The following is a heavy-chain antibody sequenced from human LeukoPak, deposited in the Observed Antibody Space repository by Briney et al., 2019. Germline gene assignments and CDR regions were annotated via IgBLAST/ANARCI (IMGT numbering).Heavy chain of an antibody. CDR2: INSDGSST. V-gene: IGHV3-74*01. Sequence: GGSLRLSCAASGLTFSSYWIHWVRHAPGKGLVWVSRINSDGSSTSYADSVKGRFTISRDNAKNTLYLQMNSLRAEDTAVYYCARFPRSTVTTDAGYWGQGTLVTVSS. CDR1: GLTFSSYW. J-gene: IGHJ4*02. D-gene: IGHD4-17*01. CDR3: ARFPRSTVTTDAGY.